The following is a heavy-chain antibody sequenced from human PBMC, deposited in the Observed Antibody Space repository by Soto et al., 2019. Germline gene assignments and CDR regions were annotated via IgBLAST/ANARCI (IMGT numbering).Heavy chain of an antibody. CDR3: AREGGRVAAAGYGMDV. D-gene: IGHD6-13*01. CDR2: IKQDGSEK. CDR1: GFIVSSHW. J-gene: IGHJ6*02. Sequence: PGGSLRLSCAGSGFIVSSHWMSWVRQAPGKRLEWVANIKQDGSEKHYVDSVKGRFTISRDNSKNTLYLQMNSLRPEDTAVYYCAREGGRVAAAGYGMDVWGQGTTVTVSS. V-gene: IGHV3-7*01.